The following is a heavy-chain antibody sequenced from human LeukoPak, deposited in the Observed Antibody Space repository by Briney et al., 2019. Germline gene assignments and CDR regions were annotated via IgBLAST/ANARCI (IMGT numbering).Heavy chain of an antibody. Sequence: RSGGSLRLSCAASGFTFSSYAMSWVRQAPGKGLEWVSAISGSGGSTYYADSVKGRFTISRDNSKNTLYLQMNSLRAEDTAVYYCAKDRAPHDYGDYANWFDPWGQGTLVTVSS. CDR2: ISGSGGST. D-gene: IGHD4-17*01. CDR3: AKDRAPHDYGDYANWFDP. V-gene: IGHV3-23*01. CDR1: GFTFSSYA. J-gene: IGHJ5*02.